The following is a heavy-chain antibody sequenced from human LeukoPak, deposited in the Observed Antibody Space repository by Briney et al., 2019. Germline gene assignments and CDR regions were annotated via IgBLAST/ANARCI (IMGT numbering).Heavy chain of an antibody. CDR3: ARNMVRGVNDY. CDR2: INRSGST. CDR1: GGSFSGYY. D-gene: IGHD3-10*01. Sequence: PSETLSLTCAVYGGSFSGYYWSWIRQPPGKGLEWIGEINRSGSTNYNPSLKSRVTISVDTSKNQFSLKLSSVTAADTAVYYCARNMVRGVNDYWGQGTLVTVSS. V-gene: IGHV4-34*01. J-gene: IGHJ4*02.